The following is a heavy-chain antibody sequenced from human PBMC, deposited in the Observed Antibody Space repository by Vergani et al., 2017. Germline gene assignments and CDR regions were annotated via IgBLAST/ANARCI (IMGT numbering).Heavy chain of an antibody. CDR2: VSGSSATH. D-gene: IGHD5-12*01. CDR1: GFSFPGYA. Sequence: EVQLLESGGGLVQPGGSLRLSCEASGFSFPGYAMSWVRQAPGKGLEWVSSVSGSSATHYYADSVKGRFIISRDNSKNTLHLQMNSLSADGTAVYYCTKGSRGYTGYFFDYLGQGTLATVSS. V-gene: IGHV3-23*01. CDR3: TKGSRGYTGYFFDY. J-gene: IGHJ4*02.